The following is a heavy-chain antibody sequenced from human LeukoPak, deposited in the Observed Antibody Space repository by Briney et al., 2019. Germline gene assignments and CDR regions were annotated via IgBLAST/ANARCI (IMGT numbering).Heavy chain of an antibody. D-gene: IGHD3-22*01. CDR3: ATYYSDTSARD. Sequence: ASVTVSCKASGHTFTAYYMFWVRQAPGQGLEGMGWINPNSGGTNYAPKFQGRVTMTRDTSISTAYLELSGLTSDDTAVYFCATYYSDTSARDWGQGTLVTVSS. CDR1: GHTFTAYY. V-gene: IGHV1-2*02. J-gene: IGHJ4*02. CDR2: INPNSGGT.